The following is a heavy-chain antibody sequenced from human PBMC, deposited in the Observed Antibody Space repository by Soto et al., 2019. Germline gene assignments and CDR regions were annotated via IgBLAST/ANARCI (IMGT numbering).Heavy chain of an antibody. V-gene: IGHV3-33*05. D-gene: IGHD3-22*01. J-gene: IGHJ4*02. CDR3: ARDILYYAGSSGVPDY. Sequence: PGGSLRLSCAASGFDFSDHGMHWVRQAPGEGLEWVTVISYDGTAKYYKESVKGRFTTSRDNSKNTLYLQMNSLRADDTAVYYCARDILYYAGSSGVPDYWGQGTQVTVSS. CDR2: ISYDGTAK. CDR1: GFDFSDHG.